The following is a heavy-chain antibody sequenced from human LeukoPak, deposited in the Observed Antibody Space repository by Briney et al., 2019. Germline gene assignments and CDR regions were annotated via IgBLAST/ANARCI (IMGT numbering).Heavy chain of an antibody. CDR1: HFTFSHFG. CDR3: AKDAQRGFDYSNSLEK. CDR2: IWNDGSSQ. D-gene: IGHD4-11*01. V-gene: IGHV3-33*06. Sequence: GESLRLSCVASHFTFSHFGMHWVRPAPGKGLEWVAVIWNDGSSQYYADSVKGRFTISRDNSQNTVYLQMNSLRVEDTAVYYCAKDAQRGFDYSNSLEKWGQGTLVIVSS. J-gene: IGHJ4*02.